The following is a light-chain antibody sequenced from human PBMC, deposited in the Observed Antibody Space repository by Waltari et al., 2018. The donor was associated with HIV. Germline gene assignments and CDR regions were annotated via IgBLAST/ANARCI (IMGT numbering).Light chain of an antibody. Sequence: QSALTQPPSVSGSPGQSVTISCTGTTSDVGAYNFVPWYQQNPGKAPKVLIYDVSKRPSGVPDRFSGSKSGNTASLTISGLQAEDEADYYCCSYAGSYTWVFGGGTKLTVL. J-gene: IGLJ3*02. V-gene: IGLV2-11*01. CDR3: CSYAGSYTWV. CDR2: DVS. CDR1: TSDVGAYNF.